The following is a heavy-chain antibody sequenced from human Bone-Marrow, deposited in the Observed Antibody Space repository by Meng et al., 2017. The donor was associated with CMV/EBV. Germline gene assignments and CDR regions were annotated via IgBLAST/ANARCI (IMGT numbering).Heavy chain of an antibody. CDR3: ARGTLTGTTYDYFDY. V-gene: IGHV1-58*01. D-gene: IGHD1-7*01. J-gene: IGHJ4*02. Sequence: SVKVSCKASGFTFTSSAVQWVRQARRQRLEWIGWIVVGSGNTNYAQKFQERVTITRDMSTSTAYMELSSLRSEDTAVYYCARGTLTGTTYDYFDYWGQGTLVTVSS. CDR2: IVVGSGNT. CDR1: GFTFTSSA.